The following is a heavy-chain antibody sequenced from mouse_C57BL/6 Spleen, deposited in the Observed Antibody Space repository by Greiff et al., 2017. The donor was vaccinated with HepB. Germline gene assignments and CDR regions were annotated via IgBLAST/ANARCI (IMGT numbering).Heavy chain of an antibody. CDR3: ARTLDWYFDD. CDR2: INYDGSST. Sequence: EVKLVESEGGLVQPGSSMKLSCTASGFTFSDYYMAWVRQVPEKGLEWVANINYDGSSTYYLDSLKSRFIISRDNAKNILYLQMSSLKSEDTATYYCARTLDWYFDDWGTGTTVTVSS. V-gene: IGHV5-16*01. J-gene: IGHJ1*03. CDR1: GFTFSDYY.